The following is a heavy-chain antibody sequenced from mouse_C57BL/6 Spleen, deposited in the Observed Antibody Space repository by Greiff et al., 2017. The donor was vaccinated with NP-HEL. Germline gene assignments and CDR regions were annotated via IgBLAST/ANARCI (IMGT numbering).Heavy chain of an antibody. V-gene: IGHV1-76*01. D-gene: IGHD2-2*01. CDR3: ARRDGYDYFDY. CDR1: GYTFTDYY. Sequence: VQLQQSGAELVRPGASVKLSCKASGYTFTDYYINWVKQRPGQGLEWIARIYPGSGNTYYNEKFKGKATLTAEKSSSTAYMQLSSLTSEDSAVYVCARRDGYDYFDYWGQGTTLTVSS. CDR2: IYPGSGNT. J-gene: IGHJ2*01.